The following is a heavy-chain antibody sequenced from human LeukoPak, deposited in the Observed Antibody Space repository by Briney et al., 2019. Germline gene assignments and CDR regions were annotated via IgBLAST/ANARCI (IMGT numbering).Heavy chain of an antibody. J-gene: IGHJ5*02. CDR2: INPSGGST. CDR3: ARGPAAGYVIDP. CDR1: GYTFTSYY. D-gene: IGHD6-13*01. V-gene: IGHV1-46*01. Sequence: GGSVKVSCKASGYTFTSYYMHWVRQAPGQGLAWMGIINPSGGSTSYAQKFQGRVTMTRDTSTSTVYMELSSLRSEDTAVYYCARGPAAGYVIDPWGQGTLVTVSS.